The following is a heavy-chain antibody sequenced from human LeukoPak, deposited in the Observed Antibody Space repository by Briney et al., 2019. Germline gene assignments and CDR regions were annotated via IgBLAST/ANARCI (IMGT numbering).Heavy chain of an antibody. V-gene: IGHV3-74*01. Sequence: GGSLRLSYAASGFTFSRNWMHWVRQAPGKGLVWVSRINSDGSITNYADSVKGRFTISRDNAKNTLYLQMSSLRAEDTAVYYCAKIDAYWGQGTLVTVSS. J-gene: IGHJ4*02. CDR1: GFTFSRNW. CDR2: INSDGSIT. CDR3: AKIDAY.